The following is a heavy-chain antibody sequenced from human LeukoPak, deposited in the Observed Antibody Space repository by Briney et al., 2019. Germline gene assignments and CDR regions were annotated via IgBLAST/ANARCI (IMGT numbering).Heavy chain of an antibody. CDR3: ARDDSVVVMASDAFDI. CDR2: IYTSGST. J-gene: IGHJ3*02. CDR1: GGSISSGSYY. Sequence: PSQTLSLTCTVSGGSISSGSYYWSWIRQPTGKRLEWIGRIYTSGSTNYNPSLKSRVTISVDTSKNQFSLKLSSVTAADTAVYYCARDDSVVVMASDAFDIWGQGTMVTVSS. V-gene: IGHV4-61*02. D-gene: IGHD3-22*01.